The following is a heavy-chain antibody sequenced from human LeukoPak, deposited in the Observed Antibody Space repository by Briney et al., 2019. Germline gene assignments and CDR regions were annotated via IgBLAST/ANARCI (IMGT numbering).Heavy chain of an antibody. CDR2: IYIGVST. CDR1: GFTVSSNY. V-gene: IGHV3-66*01. Sequence: GGSLRLSCAASGFTVSSNYMSWVRHAPGKGLEGVSVIYIGVSTYYADSVKGRFTISRDNSKNTLYLQMTGLTAEDTAVYYCARDPYFWSGYSIDAFDIWGQGTMVTVSS. CDR3: ARDPYFWSGYSIDAFDI. D-gene: IGHD3-3*01. J-gene: IGHJ3*02.